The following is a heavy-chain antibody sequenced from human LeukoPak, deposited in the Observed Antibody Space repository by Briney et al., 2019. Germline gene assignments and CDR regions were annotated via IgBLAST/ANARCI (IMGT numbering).Heavy chain of an antibody. Sequence: RGSLRLSRAASGFTFSSYDMTWARRAPGKGLEWVSTISYSGAATYYADSVKGRFTISRDNSRDAIYLQMNKLRADDTALYYCVKRGSNYGPFDNWGQGALVTVSS. CDR1: GFTFSSYD. CDR2: ISYSGAAT. V-gene: IGHV3-23*01. CDR3: VKRGSNYGPFDN. D-gene: IGHD5-18*01. J-gene: IGHJ4*02.